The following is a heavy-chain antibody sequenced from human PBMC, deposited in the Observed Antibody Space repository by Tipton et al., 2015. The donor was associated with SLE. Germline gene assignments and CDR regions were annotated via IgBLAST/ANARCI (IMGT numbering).Heavy chain of an antibody. D-gene: IGHD4-23*01. V-gene: IGHV4-34*01. CDR2: INHSGST. CDR3: ARENGGNSGYFDY. Sequence: LRLSCAVYGGSFSGYYWSWIRQPPGKGLEWIGEINHSGSTNYNPSLKSRVTISVDTSKNQFSLKLSSVTAADTAVYYCARENGGNSGYFDYWGQGTLVTVSS. J-gene: IGHJ4*02. CDR1: GGSFSGYY.